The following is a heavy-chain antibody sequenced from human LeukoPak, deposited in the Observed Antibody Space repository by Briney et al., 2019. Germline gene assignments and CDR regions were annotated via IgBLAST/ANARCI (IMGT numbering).Heavy chain of an antibody. D-gene: IGHD2/OR15-2a*01. CDR2: MNPKRGNT. V-gene: IGHV1-8*01. CDR1: GYTFTSYD. J-gene: IGHJ1*01. CDR3: ARGPASTAECFQH. Sequence: ASVKVSCKASGYTFTSYDINWVRQATGQGLEWMGWMNPKRGNTVYAQKLQGRVNMTRNTSISTAYMALSSLRSEDTAVYYCARGPASTAECFQHWGQGNLGTVSS.